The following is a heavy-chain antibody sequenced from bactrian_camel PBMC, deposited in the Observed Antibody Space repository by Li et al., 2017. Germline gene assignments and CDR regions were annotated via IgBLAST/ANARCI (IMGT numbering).Heavy chain of an antibody. Sequence: VQLVESGGGLVKPGGSLRLSCAASGLTFSSYAMSWVRQAPGKELEWVSTINSGGGSTYYANSVKGRFTISRDNDKSALYLQLNNLKPEDTAIYYCVKQGGYWDFVDWGQGTQVTVS. CDR3: VKQGGYWDFVD. V-gene: IGHV3S40*01. CDR1: GLTFSSYA. J-gene: IGHJ4*01. CDR2: INSGGGST. D-gene: IGHD1*01.